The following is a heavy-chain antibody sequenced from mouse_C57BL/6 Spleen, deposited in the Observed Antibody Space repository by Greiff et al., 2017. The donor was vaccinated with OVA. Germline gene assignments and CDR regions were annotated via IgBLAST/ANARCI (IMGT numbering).Heavy chain of an antibody. CDR2: FHPYNDDT. D-gene: IGHD1-1*01. V-gene: IGHV1-47*01. CDR1: GYTFTTYP. Sequence: QVQLQQSGAELVKPGASVKMSCKASGYTFTTYPIEWMKQNHGKSLEWIGNFHPYNDDTKYNEKFKGKATLTVEKSSSTVYLELSRLTSDDSAVYYCARGRVITTVVDYYAMDYWGQGTSVTVSS. CDR3: ARGRVITTVVDYYAMDY. J-gene: IGHJ4*01.